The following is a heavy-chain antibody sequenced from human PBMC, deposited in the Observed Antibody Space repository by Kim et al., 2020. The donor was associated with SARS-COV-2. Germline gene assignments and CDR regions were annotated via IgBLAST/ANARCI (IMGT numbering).Heavy chain of an antibody. V-gene: IGHV4-34*01. CDR3: ARGRRRLYSGSYGMMDYYYYGMDV. CDR1: GGSFSGYY. Sequence: SETLSLTCAVYGGSFSGYYWSWIRQPPGKGLEWIGEINHSGSTNYNPSLKSRVTISVDTSKNQFSLKLSSVTAADTAVYYCARGRRRLYSGSYGMMDYYYYGMDVWGQGTTVTVSS. CDR2: INHSGST. D-gene: IGHD1-26*01. J-gene: IGHJ6*02.